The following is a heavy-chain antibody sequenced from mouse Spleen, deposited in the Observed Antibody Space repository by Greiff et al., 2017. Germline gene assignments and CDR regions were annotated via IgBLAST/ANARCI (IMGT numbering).Heavy chain of an antibody. J-gene: IGHJ2*01. V-gene: IGHV2-9*02. Sequence: LVGSGPGLVAPSQRLSITCTVSGLSLNRYGVHWGRQPPGKGLEWLGVIWAGGSTNYNSALMSRLSISKDNSKSQVFLKMNSLQTDDTAMYYCARDKRGSSYVYFDYWGQGTTLTVSS. CDR1: GLSLNRYG. CDR2: IWAGGST. CDR3: ARDKRGSSYVYFDY. D-gene: IGHD1-1*01.